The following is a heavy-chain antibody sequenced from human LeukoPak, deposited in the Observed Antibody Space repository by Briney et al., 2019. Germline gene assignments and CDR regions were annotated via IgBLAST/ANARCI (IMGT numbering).Heavy chain of an antibody. CDR3: ARGLDYGGNTLVLSASDM. CDR1: GYTFTGYY. D-gene: IGHD4-23*01. V-gene: IGHV1-2*02. CDR2: INPNSGGT. J-gene: IGHJ3*02. Sequence: EASVKVSCKASGYTFTGYYIHWVRQAPGQGLEWMGGINPNSGGTNYAQKFQGRVSMTRDTSISTAYMELRSLRSDDTAVYYCARGLDYGGNTLVLSASDMWGQGTMVTVSS.